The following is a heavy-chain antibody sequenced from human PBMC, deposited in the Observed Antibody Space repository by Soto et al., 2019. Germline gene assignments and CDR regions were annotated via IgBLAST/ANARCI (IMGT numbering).Heavy chain of an antibody. D-gene: IGHD5-12*01. CDR2: IIPIFGTA. CDR1: GGTFSSYA. J-gene: IGHJ6*02. V-gene: IGHV1-69*01. CDR3: ARARGFYDARDYYYYGMDV. Sequence: QVQLVQSGAEVKKPGSSVKVSCKASGGTFSSYAISGVRQAPGQGLEWMGGIIPIFGTANYAQKFQGRVTITADESTSTAYMELSSLRSEDTAVYYCARARGFYDARDYYYYGMDVWGQGTTVTVSS.